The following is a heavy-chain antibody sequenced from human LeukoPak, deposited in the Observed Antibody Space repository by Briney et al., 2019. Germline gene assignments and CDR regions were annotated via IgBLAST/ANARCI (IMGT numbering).Heavy chain of an antibody. CDR1: GFTFSSYV. CDR2: ISYDGSHK. Sequence: GGSLRLSCSASGFTFSSYVMHWVRQAPGKGLEWVAVISYDGSHKYSADSVKGRFTISRDNSKSTLYLQMNSLRTEDTAVYFCSASRPHYGDYYGLDVWGHGTTVTVSS. CDR3: SASRPHYGDYYGLDV. J-gene: IGHJ6*02. V-gene: IGHV3-30*03. D-gene: IGHD4/OR15-4a*01.